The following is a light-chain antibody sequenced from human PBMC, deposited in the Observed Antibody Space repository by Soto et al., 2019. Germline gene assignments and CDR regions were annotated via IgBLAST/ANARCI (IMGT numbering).Light chain of an antibody. CDR2: WAS. CDR1: QTVLHGSNY. CDR3: QLYNTKPVT. V-gene: IGKV4-1*01. Sequence: DIVMTQSPGSLAVSLGELATINCKSSQTVLHGSNYLAWYQQQPGQPPKLLIYWASTRESGVPYRFSASGSGTDFTLHIRTQQAEDLGVYCCQLYNTKPVTFGQGTKVEIK. J-gene: IGKJ1*01.